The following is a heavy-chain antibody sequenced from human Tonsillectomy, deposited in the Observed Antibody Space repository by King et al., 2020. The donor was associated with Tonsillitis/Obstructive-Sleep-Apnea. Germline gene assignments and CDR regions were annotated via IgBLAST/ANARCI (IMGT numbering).Heavy chain of an antibody. V-gene: IGHV5-51*03. CDR3: ARGSXXDFXSXYPHPNWFDX. Sequence: QLVQSGAEVKKPGESLKISCKGSGYSFTSXWIGWVRQMPGKGLEWMGIIYPGDSDTRYSPSFQGQVTISADKSISTAYLQWSSLKASDTAMYYCARGSXXDFXSXYPHPNWFDXWGXGTLVTVSS. CDR2: IYPGDSDT. CDR1: GYSFTSXW. J-gene: IGHJ5*02. D-gene: IGHD3-3*01.